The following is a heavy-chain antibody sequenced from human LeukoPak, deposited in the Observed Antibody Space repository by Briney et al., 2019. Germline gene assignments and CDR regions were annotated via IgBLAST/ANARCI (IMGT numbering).Heavy chain of an antibody. CDR1: GGSISSHY. Sequence: SETLSLTCTVSGGSISSHYWSWIRQPPGKGLEWIGYIYYSGSTNYNPSLKSRVTISVDTSKNQFSLKPSSVTAADTAVYYCARESDTAMVGGNWFDPWGQGTLVTVSS. CDR2: IYYSGST. V-gene: IGHV4-59*11. D-gene: IGHD5-18*01. J-gene: IGHJ5*02. CDR3: ARESDTAMVGGNWFDP.